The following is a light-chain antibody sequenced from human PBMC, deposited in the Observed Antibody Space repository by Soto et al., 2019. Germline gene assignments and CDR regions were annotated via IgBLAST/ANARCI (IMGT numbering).Light chain of an antibody. CDR2: DV. CDR1: SSDVGGSIY. Sequence: QSALTQPASVSGWPGQSITIYCTGTSSDVGGSIYVSWYQLSPGKAPKLLIYDVDRPSGVSNRFSGSKSGNTASLTISGLQFEDEADYSCNSYTSSGTVVFGGGTKVTVL. V-gene: IGLV2-14*01. CDR3: NSYTSSGTVV. J-gene: IGLJ3*02.